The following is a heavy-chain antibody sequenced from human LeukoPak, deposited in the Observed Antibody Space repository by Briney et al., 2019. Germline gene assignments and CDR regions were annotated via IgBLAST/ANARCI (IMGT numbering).Heavy chain of an antibody. CDR2: INAGNGDT. J-gene: IGHJ4*02. CDR1: GYTFTSYA. D-gene: IGHD1-26*01. V-gene: IGHV1-3*01. Sequence: EASVTVSCKASGYTFTSYAMQWVRQAPGQSLEWMGWINAGNGDTKYSQKFQGRVTITRDTSANTAYMELSSLTSEDTAAYYCARSGSLDYWGQGTLVTVSS. CDR3: ARSGSLDY.